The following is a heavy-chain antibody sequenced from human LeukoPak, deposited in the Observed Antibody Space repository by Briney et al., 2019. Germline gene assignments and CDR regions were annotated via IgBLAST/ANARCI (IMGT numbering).Heavy chain of an antibody. D-gene: IGHD3-10*01. V-gene: IGHV3-74*01. CDR1: GFTLSNYW. CDR3: ARDYGRSRDYGMDV. CDR2: INADGSSA. Sequence: GGSLRLSCAASGFTLSNYWMHWVRQAPGKGLVWVSRINADGSSASYADSVKGRFTISRDNAKNTLYLQMNSLRAEDTAMYYCARDYGRSRDYGMDVWGQGTLVTVSS. J-gene: IGHJ6*02.